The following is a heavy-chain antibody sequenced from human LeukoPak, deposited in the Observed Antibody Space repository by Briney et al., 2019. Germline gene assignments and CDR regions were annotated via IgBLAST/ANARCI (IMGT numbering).Heavy chain of an antibody. D-gene: IGHD3-3*01. Sequence: SETLSLTCTVSGGSISSYYWSWIRQPPGKGLEWIGYIYYSGSTNYNPSLKSRVTISVDTSKNQFSLKLSSVTAADTAVYYCARSIRFLEWYNAFDIWGQGTMVTVSS. CDR2: IYYSGST. V-gene: IGHV4-59*01. CDR3: ARSIRFLEWYNAFDI. J-gene: IGHJ3*02. CDR1: GGSISSYY.